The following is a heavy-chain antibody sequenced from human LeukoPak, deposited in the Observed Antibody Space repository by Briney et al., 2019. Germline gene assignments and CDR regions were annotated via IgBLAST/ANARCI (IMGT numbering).Heavy chain of an antibody. CDR3: ARGQLVSDY. CDR1: GYTFTNYG. V-gene: IGHV1-18*01. CDR2: ISAYNGNT. Sequence: ASVKVSCKASGYTFTNYGISWVRQAPGQGLEWMGWISAYNGNTNYAQKLQGRVTITADESTSTAYMELSSLRSEDTAVYYCARGQLVSDYWGQGTLVTVSS. J-gene: IGHJ4*02. D-gene: IGHD2-2*01.